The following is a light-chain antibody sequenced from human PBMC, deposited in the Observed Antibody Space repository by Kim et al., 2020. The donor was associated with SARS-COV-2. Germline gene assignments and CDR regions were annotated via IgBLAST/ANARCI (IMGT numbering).Light chain of an antibody. CDR1: QGISNY. J-gene: IGKJ4*01. V-gene: IGKV1-27*01. CDR3: QKYNSAPLT. CDR2: AAS. Sequence: GSGGDRDTITCRASQGISNYLAWYQQKPGKVPKLLIYAASTLQSGVPSRFSGSGSGTDFTLTISSLQPEDVATYYCQKYNSAPLTFGGGTKVDIK.